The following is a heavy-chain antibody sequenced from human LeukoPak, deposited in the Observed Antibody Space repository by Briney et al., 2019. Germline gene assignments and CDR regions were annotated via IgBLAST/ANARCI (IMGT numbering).Heavy chain of an antibody. J-gene: IGHJ6*03. CDR2: ISGSGDNT. Sequence: GSLRLSCAASGFTFSSYGMSWVRQAPGKGLEWVSAISGSGDNTYYADSVKGRFTISRDNSKNTLYLQMNSLRAEDTAVYYCAKDDSGSYYPYYYYMDVWGKGTTVTISS. D-gene: IGHD1-26*01. CDR1: GFTFSSYG. V-gene: IGHV3-23*01. CDR3: AKDDSGSYYPYYYYMDV.